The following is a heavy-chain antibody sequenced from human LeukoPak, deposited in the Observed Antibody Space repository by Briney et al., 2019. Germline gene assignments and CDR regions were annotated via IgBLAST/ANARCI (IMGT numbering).Heavy chain of an antibody. CDR2: INPSGGST. J-gene: IGHJ4*02. CDR3: ARSVEMATMEDY. Sequence: ASVTVSCKASGYTFTSYYMHWVRQAPGQGLEWMGIINPSGGSTSYAQKFQGRVTMTRDTSTSTVYMELSSLRSEDTAVYYCARSVEMATMEDYWGQGTLVTVSS. D-gene: IGHD5-24*01. V-gene: IGHV1-46*01. CDR1: GYTFTSYY.